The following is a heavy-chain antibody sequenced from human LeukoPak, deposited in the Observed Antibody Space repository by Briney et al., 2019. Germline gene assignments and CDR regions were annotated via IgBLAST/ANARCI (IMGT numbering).Heavy chain of an antibody. CDR2: ISAYNGNT. D-gene: IGHD3-10*01. CDR3: ARDAYYYGSGSFGWFDP. CDR1: GYTFTSYG. Sequence: ASVKVSCKASGYTFTSYGISWVRQAPGQGLEWMGWISAYNGNTNYAQKLQGRVTMTTDTSTSTAYMELRSLRSDDTAVYYCARDAYYYGSGSFGWFDPWGQGTLVTVSS. J-gene: IGHJ5*02. V-gene: IGHV1-18*01.